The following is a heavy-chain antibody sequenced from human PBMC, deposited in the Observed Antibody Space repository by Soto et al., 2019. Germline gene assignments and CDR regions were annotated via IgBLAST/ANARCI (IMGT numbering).Heavy chain of an antibody. V-gene: IGHV1-18*01. Sequence: QVQLVQSGAEVRRPGASVKVSCKASGYTFSNDGINWVRQAPGQGLEWMGWISAYNGNTEYAQNFQGRVTMTTDTSTSTAYMELRSLRYDDTEVYSCARGGPTSADYYYGMDVWGLGTTVTVSS. J-gene: IGHJ6*02. CDR3: ARGGPTSADYYYGMDV. CDR2: ISAYNGNT. D-gene: IGHD3-10*01. CDR1: GYTFSNDG.